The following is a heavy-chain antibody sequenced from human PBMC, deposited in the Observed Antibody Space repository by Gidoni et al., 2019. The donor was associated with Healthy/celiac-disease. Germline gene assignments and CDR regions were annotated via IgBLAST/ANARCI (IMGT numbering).Heavy chain of an antibody. D-gene: IGHD3-9*01. V-gene: IGHV3-21*01. CDR2: ISSSSSYI. Sequence: EVQLVESGGGLVKPGGSLRLSCAASGFTFSSYSMNWVRQAPGKGLEWVSSISSSSSYIYYAYSVKGRFTISRDNANNSLYLQMNSLRAEDTAVYYCARATDILTGYYNLYYFDYWGQGTLVTVSS. CDR1: GFTFSSYS. J-gene: IGHJ4*02. CDR3: ARATDILTGYYNLYYFDY.